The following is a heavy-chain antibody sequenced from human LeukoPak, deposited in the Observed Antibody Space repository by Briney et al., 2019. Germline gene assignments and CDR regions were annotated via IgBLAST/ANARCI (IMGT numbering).Heavy chain of an antibody. Sequence: SETLSLTCAVYGGSFSGYYWSWIRQPPGKGLEWIGEINHSGSTNYNPSLKSRVTISVDTSKNQFSLKLSSVTAADTAVYYCARPPRSYYNSAEYFQHWGQGTLVTVSS. CDR3: ARPPRSYYNSAEYFQH. J-gene: IGHJ1*01. V-gene: IGHV4-34*01. D-gene: IGHD3-10*01. CDR2: INHSGST. CDR1: GGSFSGYY.